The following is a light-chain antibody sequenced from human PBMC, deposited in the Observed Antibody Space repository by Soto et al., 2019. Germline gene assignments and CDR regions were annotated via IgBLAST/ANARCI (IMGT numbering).Light chain of an antibody. J-gene: IGLJ2*01. CDR2: DDN. V-gene: IGLV1-51*01. CDR1: SSNLGNNF. CDR3: GAWGGGLSAVA. Sequence: QSVLTQPPSVSAAPGQKVTISCSGTSSNLGNNFVSWYQQLPGTAPKLLIYDDNVRPSGVPDRFSGSKSGTSATLGITGLQTGDEADYYCGAWGGGLSAVAFGGGTQLTVL.